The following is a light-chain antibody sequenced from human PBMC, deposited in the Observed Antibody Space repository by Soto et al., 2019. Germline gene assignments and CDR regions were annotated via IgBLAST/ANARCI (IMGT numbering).Light chain of an antibody. CDR3: MQALQTPLT. V-gene: IGKV2-28*01. CDR2: LGS. J-gene: IGKJ5*01. Sequence: DIVMTQSPLSLPVTPGEPASISCRSSQSLLHSNGYYYLDWYMQKPGQSPQLLIYLGSNRASGVPDRFSGSGSGTDFTLKISRVEAEDVGVYYCMQALQTPLTFAQGTRLEIK. CDR1: QSLLHSNGYYY.